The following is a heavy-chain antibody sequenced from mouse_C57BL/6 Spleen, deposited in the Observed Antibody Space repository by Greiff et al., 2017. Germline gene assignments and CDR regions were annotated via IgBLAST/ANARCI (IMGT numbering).Heavy chain of an antibody. J-gene: IGHJ4*01. CDR3: SRDYYGSSYYAMDY. V-gene: IGHV1-54*01. Sequence: QVQLQQSGAELVRPGTSVKVSCKASGYAFTNYSIEWVKQRPGQGLEWIGVINPGSGGTNYNEKCKGKATLSADKSSSSAYMQLISLTSEDSAVYFCSRDYYGSSYYAMDYWGQGTSVTVSS. CDR1: GYAFTNYS. D-gene: IGHD1-1*01. CDR2: INPGSGGT.